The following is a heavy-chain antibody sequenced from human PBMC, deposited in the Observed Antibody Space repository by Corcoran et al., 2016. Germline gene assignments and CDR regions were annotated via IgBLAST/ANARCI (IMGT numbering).Heavy chain of an antibody. D-gene: IGHD6-13*01. CDR2: ISYDGSNK. J-gene: IGHJ3*02. CDR3: ATSIAAAGTIVTAFDI. Sequence: QVQLVESGGGVVQPGRSLRLSCAASGFTFSSYGMHWVRQAPGKGLEWVAVISYDGSNKYYADSVKGRFTISRDNSKNTLYLQMNSLRAEDTAVYYCATSIAAAGTIVTAFDIWGQGTMVTVSS. CDR1: GFTFSSYG. V-gene: IGHV3-30*03.